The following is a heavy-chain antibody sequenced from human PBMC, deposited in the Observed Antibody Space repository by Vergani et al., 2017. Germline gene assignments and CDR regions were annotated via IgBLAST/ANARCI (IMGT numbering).Heavy chain of an antibody. D-gene: IGHD3-16*01. Sequence: QVQLVESGGGVVQPGRSLRLSCAASGFTLSNYVMQWIRQGPGKGLEFVAFIQFDGSNQYYADSVKGRFTLSRDFSKNTLYLQMNSLRTDDTATYYCAKHFRGWGIDYWGPGNPGHRLF. V-gene: IGHV3-30*02. CDR2: IQFDGSNQ. CDR1: GFTLSNYV. J-gene: IGHJ4*02. CDR3: AKHFRGWGIDY.